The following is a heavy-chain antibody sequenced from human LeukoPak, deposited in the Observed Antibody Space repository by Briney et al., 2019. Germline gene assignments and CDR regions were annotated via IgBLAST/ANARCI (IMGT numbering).Heavy chain of an antibody. Sequence: GGSLRLSCAASGFTFDDHGMSWVRQAPGKGLEWVSGINWNGGSTGYADSVKGRFTISRDNAKNSLYLQMNSLRAEDTALYYCAREKDYYGSGSYGYYYYMDVWGKGTTVTVSS. CDR2: INWNGGST. D-gene: IGHD3-10*01. CDR1: GFTFDDHG. V-gene: IGHV3-20*04. J-gene: IGHJ6*03. CDR3: AREKDYYGSGSYGYYYYMDV.